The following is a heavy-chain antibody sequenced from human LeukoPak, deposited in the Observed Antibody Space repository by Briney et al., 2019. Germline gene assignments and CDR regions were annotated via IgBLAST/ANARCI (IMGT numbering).Heavy chain of an antibody. CDR1: GFTFSSYG. V-gene: IGHV3-33*06. D-gene: IGHD3-9*01. J-gene: IGHJ4*02. Sequence: QPGRSLRLSCAASGFTFSSYGMHWVRQAPGKGLEWVAVIWYDGSNKYYADSVKGRFTISRDNSKNTLYLQMNSLRAEDTAVYYCAKDGENQLRYFDWLPWDYFDYWGQGTLVTVSS. CDR2: IWYDGSNK. CDR3: AKDGENQLRYFDWLPWDYFDY.